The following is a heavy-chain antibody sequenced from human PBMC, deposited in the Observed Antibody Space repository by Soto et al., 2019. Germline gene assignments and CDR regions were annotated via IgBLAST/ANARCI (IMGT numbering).Heavy chain of an antibody. J-gene: IGHJ4*02. CDR3: AKEAVPAATYFDY. CDR2: ISGSGGST. D-gene: IGHD2-2*01. V-gene: IGHV3-23*01. Sequence: EVQLLESGGGLVQPGGSLRPSCEASGFPFRSTAMTWVAQAPGKGLEWASAISGSGGSTYYADSVKGRFTISRDNSKNTLYLQMNSLRAEDTAVYYCAKEAVPAATYFDYWGQGTLVTVSS. CDR1: GFPFRSTA.